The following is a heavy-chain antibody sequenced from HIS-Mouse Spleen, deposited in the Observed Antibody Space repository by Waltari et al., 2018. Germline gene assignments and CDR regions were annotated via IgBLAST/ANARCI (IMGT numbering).Heavy chain of an antibody. J-gene: IGHJ4*02. Sequence: QVQLVESGGGVVQPGRSLRLSCAASGFTFSSYGMHWVRQAPGKGLGWVEVISYDGSNKYDAESVKGRFTISRENSKNTLYLQMNSLRAEDTAVYYCAKASSGWLDYWGQGTLVTVSS. CDR1: GFTFSSYG. CDR3: AKASSGWLDY. CDR2: ISYDGSNK. V-gene: IGHV3-30*18. D-gene: IGHD6-19*01.